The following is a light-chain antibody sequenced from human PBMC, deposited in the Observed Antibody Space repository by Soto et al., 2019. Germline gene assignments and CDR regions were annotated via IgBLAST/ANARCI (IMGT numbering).Light chain of an antibody. CDR2: EDN. CDR3: QSYDSSNYVV. V-gene: IGLV6-57*03. J-gene: IGLJ2*01. CDR1: SGSIASNY. Sequence: NFMLTQPHSMSESPGKTVTISCTRSSGSIASNYVQWYQQRPGSAPTTVIYEDNQRPSGVPERFSGSIDSSSNSASLTISGLKTEDEADYYCQSYDSSNYVVFGGGTKLTVL.